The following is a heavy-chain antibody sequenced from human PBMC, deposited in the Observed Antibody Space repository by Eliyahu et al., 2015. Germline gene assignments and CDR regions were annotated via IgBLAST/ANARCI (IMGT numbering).Heavy chain of an antibody. D-gene: IGHD6-19*01. CDR1: GFTFSSYG. CDR3: ARNGYSSGWSPDY. J-gene: IGHJ4*02. CDR2: IWYDGRNK. V-gene: IGHV3-33*03. Sequence: QLVESGGGVVQPGRSLRLSCAASGFTFSSYGMHWVRQAPGKGLEWVAVIWYDGRNKYYADSVKGRFTVSRDNSKNTLYLQMNRLRAEDTAVYYCARNGYSSGWSPDYWGQGTLVTVSS.